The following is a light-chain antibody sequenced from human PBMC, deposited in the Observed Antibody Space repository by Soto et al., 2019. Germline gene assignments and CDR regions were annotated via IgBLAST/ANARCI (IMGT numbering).Light chain of an antibody. CDR3: ISYASSSTPYV. CDR2: DVS. J-gene: IGLJ1*01. Sequence: QSALTQPASVSGSPGQSITISCTGTSSDVGGFDFVSWYQHHPGKAPKLMICDVSNRPSGVSNRFSGSKSGNTASLTISGLQAEDEADYYCISYASSSTPYVFGTGTKLTVL. CDR1: SSDVGGFDF. V-gene: IGLV2-14*03.